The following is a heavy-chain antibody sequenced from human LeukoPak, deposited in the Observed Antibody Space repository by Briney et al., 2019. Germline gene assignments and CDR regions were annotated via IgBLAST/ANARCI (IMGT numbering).Heavy chain of an antibody. CDR1: GFTFSSYS. Sequence: GGSLRLSCAASGFTFSSYSMNWVRQAPGKGLEWVSSISSTSSYIYYADSVKGRFTISRDNSKNTLYLQMNSLRAEDTAVYYCAKAVQLWSHFDYWGQGTLVTVSS. V-gene: IGHV3-21*04. CDR3: AKAVQLWSHFDY. CDR2: ISSTSSYI. J-gene: IGHJ4*02. D-gene: IGHD5-18*01.